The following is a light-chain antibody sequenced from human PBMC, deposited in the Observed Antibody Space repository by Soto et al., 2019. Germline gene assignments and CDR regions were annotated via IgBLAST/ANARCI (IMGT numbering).Light chain of an antibody. V-gene: IGLV3-21*02. Sequence: SYELTQPPSVSVAPGQTVRITCGGNNVGTKTVHWYQQKPGQAPVLVVYDNSDRPSGIPERFSGSNSGNTATLTISRVEAGDEADYYCQVWDNGSDHWVFGGGTKLTVL. CDR3: QVWDNGSDHWV. CDR2: DNS. J-gene: IGLJ3*02. CDR1: NVGTKT.